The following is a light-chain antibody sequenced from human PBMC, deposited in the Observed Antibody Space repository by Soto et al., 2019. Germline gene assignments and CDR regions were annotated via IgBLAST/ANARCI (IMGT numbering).Light chain of an antibody. J-gene: IGLJ3*02. Sequence: QSVLTQPDSVSGSPGQSITISCTGTSSDVGGYNYVSWFQQHPGKAPKLKIYEVSNRPSGVSNRFSGSKSGNTASLTISELQAEDEADYYCTSFTTISTWVFGGGTKLTVL. CDR1: SSDVGGYNY. CDR3: TSFTTISTWV. CDR2: EVS. V-gene: IGLV2-14*01.